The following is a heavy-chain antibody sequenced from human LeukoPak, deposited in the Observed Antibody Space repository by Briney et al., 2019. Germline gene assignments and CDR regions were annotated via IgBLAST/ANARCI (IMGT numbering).Heavy chain of an antibody. CDR1: GYTFTSYG. CDR3: ARDIGRGDFWSGYYRPFDY. CDR2: ISAYNGNT. D-gene: IGHD3-3*01. J-gene: IGHJ4*02. V-gene: IGHV1-18*01. Sequence: ASVKVSCKASGYTFTSYGISWVRQAPGQGLEWMGWISAYNGNTNYAQKLQDRVTMTTDTSTSTAYMELRSLRSDDTAVYYCARDIGRGDFWSGYYRPFDYWGQGTLVTVSS.